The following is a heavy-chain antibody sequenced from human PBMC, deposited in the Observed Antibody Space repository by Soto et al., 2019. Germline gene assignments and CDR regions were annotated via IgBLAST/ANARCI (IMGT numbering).Heavy chain of an antibody. D-gene: IGHD6-13*01. CDR3: AREGMSRPRWVFDY. Sequence: EVQLVESGGGLVQPGGSLRLSCAASGFTFGSYPMHWVRQAPGKGLEYVSAISTNGDSTFYANSVKGRFTISRDNSKNTLYLQIGSVRADDMGVYYCAREGMSRPRWVFDYWGQGTRVTASS. CDR1: GFTFGSYP. V-gene: IGHV3-64*01. CDR2: ISTNGDST. J-gene: IGHJ4*02.